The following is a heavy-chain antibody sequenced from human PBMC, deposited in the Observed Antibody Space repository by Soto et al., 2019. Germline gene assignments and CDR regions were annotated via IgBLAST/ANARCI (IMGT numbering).Heavy chain of an antibody. J-gene: IGHJ5*02. V-gene: IGHV3-30-3*01. CDR1: GFTFSSYA. D-gene: IGHD6-19*01. CDR3: AKVVRAIAVALNWFDP. CDR2: ISYDGSNK. Sequence: PGGSLRLSCAASGFTFSSYAMHWVRQAPGKGLEWVAVISYDGSNKYYADSVKGRFTISRDNSKNTLYLQMNSLRAEDTAVYYCAKVVRAIAVALNWFDPWGQGTLVTVS.